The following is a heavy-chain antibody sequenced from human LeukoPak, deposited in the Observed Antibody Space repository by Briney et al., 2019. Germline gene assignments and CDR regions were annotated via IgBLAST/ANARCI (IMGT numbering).Heavy chain of an antibody. D-gene: IGHD3-22*01. CDR3: AKDYYDSSGYYQAVDY. J-gene: IGHJ4*02. CDR2: ISGSGGST. V-gene: IGHV3-23*01. Sequence: GGSLRLSCAASGFTFRSHSMNWVRQAPGKGLEWVSAISGSGGSTYYADSVKGRFTISRDNSKNTLYLQMNSLRAEDTAVYYCAKDYYDSSGYYQAVDYWGQGTLVTVSS. CDR1: GFTFRSHS.